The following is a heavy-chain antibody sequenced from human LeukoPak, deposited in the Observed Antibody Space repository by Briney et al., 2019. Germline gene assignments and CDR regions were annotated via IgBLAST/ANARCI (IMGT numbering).Heavy chain of an antibody. J-gene: IGHJ3*02. Sequence: ASVKVSCKASGYTFTGYYMHWVRQAPGQGLEWMGWINPNSGNTGYAQKFQGRVTMTRNTSISTAYMELSSLRSEDTAVYYCARGRGGGDWGAFDIWGQGTMVTVSS. D-gene: IGHD2-21*02. CDR2: INPNSGNT. CDR3: ARGRGGGDWGAFDI. CDR1: GYTFTGYY. V-gene: IGHV1-8*02.